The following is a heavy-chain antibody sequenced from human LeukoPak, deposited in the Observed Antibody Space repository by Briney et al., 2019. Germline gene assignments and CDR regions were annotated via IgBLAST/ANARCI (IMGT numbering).Heavy chain of an antibody. CDR1: GFTFSSYG. J-gene: IGHJ4*02. D-gene: IGHD3-3*01. CDR2: IWYDGSNK. Sequence: TGGSLRLSCAASGFTFSSYGMHWVRQAPGKGLEWVAVIWYDGSNKYYADSVKGRFTISRDNSKNTLYLQMNSLRAEDTAVYYCARGPPGDDFWSGYQYTNHYFDYWGQGTLVTVSS. CDR3: ARGPPGDDFWSGYQYTNHYFDY. V-gene: IGHV3-33*01.